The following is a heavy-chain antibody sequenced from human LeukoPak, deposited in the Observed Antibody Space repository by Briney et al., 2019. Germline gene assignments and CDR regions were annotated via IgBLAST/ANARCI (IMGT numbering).Heavy chain of an antibody. CDR1: GFTFSSYA. J-gene: IGHJ5*02. CDR2: ISGSGGST. CDR3: AKSDYGVKRRGWFDP. Sequence: PGGSLRLSCAASGFTFSSYAMHWVRQAPGKGLEWVSAISGSGGSTYYADSVKGRFTISRDNSKNTLYLQMNSLRAEDTAVYYSAKSDYGVKRRGWFDPWGRGTLVTVSS. D-gene: IGHD4-17*01. V-gene: IGHV3-23*01.